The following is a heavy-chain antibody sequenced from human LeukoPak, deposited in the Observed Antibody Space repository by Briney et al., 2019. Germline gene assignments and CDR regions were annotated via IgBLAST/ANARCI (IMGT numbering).Heavy chain of an antibody. J-gene: IGHJ4*02. CDR3: ATDSPETAAFDY. V-gene: IGHV3-48*04. CDR2: IVGSSRNI. D-gene: IGHD1-1*01. CDR1: GFSFSTYS. Sequence: GGSLRLSCTASGFSFSTYSMNWVRQALGKGLEWVSYIVGSSRNIYYADSVKGRFTISRDNAKNSLYLQMDSLRAEDTAVYHCATDSPETAAFDYWGQGTLVTVSS.